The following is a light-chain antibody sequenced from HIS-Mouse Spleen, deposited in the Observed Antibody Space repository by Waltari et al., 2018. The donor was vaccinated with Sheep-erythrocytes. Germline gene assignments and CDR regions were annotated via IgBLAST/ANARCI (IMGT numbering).Light chain of an antibody. J-gene: IGLJ2*01. CDR1: KLGDTC. CDR2: QDS. Sequence: SYELTQPPSVSVSPGQTASIPCSADKLGDTCARWYQQQPGQSPVLVIYQDSKRPSGFPERFSGSNSGNTATLTISGTQAMDEADYYCQAWDSSTGVVFGGGTKLTVL. V-gene: IGLV3-1*01. CDR3: QAWDSSTGVV.